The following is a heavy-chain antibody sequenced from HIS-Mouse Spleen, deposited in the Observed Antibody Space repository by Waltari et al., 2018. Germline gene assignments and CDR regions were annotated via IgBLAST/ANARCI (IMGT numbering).Heavy chain of an antibody. V-gene: IGHV4-39*07. CDR2: IYYSGST. CDR3: AREIPYSSSWYDWYFDL. J-gene: IGHJ2*01. CDR1: GASISISSYY. D-gene: IGHD6-13*01. Sequence: QLQLQESGPGLAKPSETLSLTCTVSGASISISSYYWGWIRQPPGKGLEWIGSIYYSGSTYYNPSLKRRVTISVDTSKNQFSLKLSSVTAADTAVYYCAREIPYSSSWYDWYFDLWGRGTLVTVSS.